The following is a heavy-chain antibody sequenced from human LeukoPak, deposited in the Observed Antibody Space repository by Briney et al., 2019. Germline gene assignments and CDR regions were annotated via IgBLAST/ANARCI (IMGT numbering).Heavy chain of an antibody. CDR1: GYTFTSYY. Sequence: ASVKVSCKASGYTFTSYYMHWVRRAPGQGLEWMGIINPSGGSTSYAQKFQGRVTMTTDTSTSTAYMELRSLRSDDTAVYYCARDRGSRCRSWSTSCYNMDVWGKGTTVTVSS. J-gene: IGHJ6*03. CDR2: INPSGGST. CDR3: ARDRGSRCRSWSTSCYNMDV. D-gene: IGHD2-2*02. V-gene: IGHV1-46*01.